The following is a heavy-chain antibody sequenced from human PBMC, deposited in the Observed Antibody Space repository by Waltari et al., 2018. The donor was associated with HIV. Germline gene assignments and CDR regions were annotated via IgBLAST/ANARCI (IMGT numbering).Heavy chain of an antibody. V-gene: IGHV3-73*01. CDR2: IRNGVNNYAA. CDR1: ALTFSPPP. J-gene: IGHJ5*02. D-gene: IGHD3-16*02. Sequence: QLVQSGRAAVHPARPLPLPSPAPALTFSPPPTHRARQAPGTGLEWVGRIRNGVNNYAATYSASASGRFIISRDDSSYKAFLQMTSLTADDTALYYCTSLEGLRLGDSSLFGSWGQGTLVTVSS. CDR3: TSLEGLRLGDSSLFGS.